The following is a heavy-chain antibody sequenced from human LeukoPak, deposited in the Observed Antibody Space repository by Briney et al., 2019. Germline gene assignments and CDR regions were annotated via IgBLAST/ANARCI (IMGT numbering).Heavy chain of an antibody. CDR2: ISYDGSNK. V-gene: IGHV3-30-3*01. CDR3: ARQPWLIAVAGTWDY. CDR1: GFTFSSYA. Sequence: GSLRLSCAASGFTFSSYAMHWVRQAPGKGLEWVAVISYDGSNKYYADSVKGRFTISRDNCKNTLYLQMNSLRAEDTAVYYCARQPWLIAVAGTWDYWGQGTLVTVSS. J-gene: IGHJ4*02. D-gene: IGHD6-19*01.